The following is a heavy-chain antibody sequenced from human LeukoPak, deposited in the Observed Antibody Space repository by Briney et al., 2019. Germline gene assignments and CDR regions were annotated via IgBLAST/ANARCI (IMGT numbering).Heavy chain of an antibody. CDR3: ARDLGPYTGSYYSYYHYMDV. D-gene: IGHD1-26*01. J-gene: IGHJ6*03. CDR2: ISGYNGNT. Sequence: GASVRVSCKAYGYTFATSGMGWVRQAPGQGLEWLGWISGYNGNTKSAAKLQGRVTMTTDTSTDTAYLELGRLRVDDTAIYYCARDLGPYTGSYYSYYHYMDVWGEGTSVTVSS. V-gene: IGHV1-18*01. CDR1: GYTFATSG.